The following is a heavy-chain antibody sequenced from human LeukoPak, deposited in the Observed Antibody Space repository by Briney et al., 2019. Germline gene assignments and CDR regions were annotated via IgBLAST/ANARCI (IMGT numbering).Heavy chain of an antibody. CDR2: ISAYNGNT. Sequence: GASVKVSCKASGYTFTSYGISWVRQAPGQGLEWMGWISAYNGNTNYAQKLQGRVTMTTDTSTSTAYMELRSLRSDDTAVYYCARGTSILLSPTPFDPWGQGTLVTVSS. D-gene: IGHD2-15*01. V-gene: IGHV1-18*01. J-gene: IGHJ5*02. CDR1: GYTFTSYG. CDR3: ARGTSILLSPTPFDP.